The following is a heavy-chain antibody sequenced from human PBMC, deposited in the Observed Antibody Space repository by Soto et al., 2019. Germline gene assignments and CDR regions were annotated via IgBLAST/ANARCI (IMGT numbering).Heavy chain of an antibody. J-gene: IGHJ4*02. D-gene: IGHD2-8*01. CDR1: GFTFSSYS. CDR2: ISSSGSTI. CDR3: ARDLRMVYAIDFDY. V-gene: IGHV3-48*02. Sequence: EVQLVESGGGLVQPGGSLRLSCAASGFTFSSYSMNWVRQAPGKGLEWVSYISSSGSTIYYADSVKGRFTISRDNAKNSLYLQMNSVRDEDTAVYYCARDLRMVYAIDFDYRGQGTLVTVSS.